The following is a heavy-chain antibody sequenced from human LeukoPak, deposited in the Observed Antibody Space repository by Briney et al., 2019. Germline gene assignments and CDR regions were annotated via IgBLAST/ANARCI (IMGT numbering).Heavy chain of an antibody. V-gene: IGHV5-51*01. CDR2: IFPSGSDI. CDR3: ARASGNYYDSSGRHAFDI. CDR1: GYRFTSYW. Sequence: GESLKISCKAAGYRFTSYWIGWVRQMPGKGLEWMGIIFPSGSDIRYRSSFQGQVAISADKSISTAYLQWRSLKASDTAKYYCARASGNYYDSSGRHAFDIWGQGTMVIVSS. J-gene: IGHJ3*02. D-gene: IGHD3-22*01.